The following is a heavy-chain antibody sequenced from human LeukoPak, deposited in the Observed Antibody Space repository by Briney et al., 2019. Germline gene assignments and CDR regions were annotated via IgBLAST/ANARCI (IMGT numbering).Heavy chain of an antibody. CDR2: IYYSGST. J-gene: IGHJ3*02. V-gene: IGHV4-39*01. Sequence: PSETLSLTCSVSGGSISSSSYYWGWIRQPPGKGLEWIASIYYSGSTYYNPSLKSRVAISVDTSKTLFSLKLSSVPAADTAVYYCARHRIAPADDAFDIWGRGTMVTVSS. CDR1: GGSISSSSYY. CDR3: ARHRIAPADDAFDI. D-gene: IGHD6-13*01.